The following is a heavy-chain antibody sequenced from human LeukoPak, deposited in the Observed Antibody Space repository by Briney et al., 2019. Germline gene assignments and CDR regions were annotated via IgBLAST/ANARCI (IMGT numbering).Heavy chain of an antibody. V-gene: IGHV4-61*02. CDR3: ARGPADYNKLKPGDRDGYNYKSKRTPFDY. Sequence: PSQTLSLTCTVSGGSISSGSYYWSWIRQPAGKGLEWIGRIYTSGSTKYNPSLKSRVTISVDTSKNQLSLRLSSVTAADTAVYYCARGPADYNKLKPGDRDGYNYKSKRTPFDYWGQGTLVTVSS. CDR1: GGSISSGSYY. J-gene: IGHJ4*02. D-gene: IGHD5-24*01. CDR2: IYTSGST.